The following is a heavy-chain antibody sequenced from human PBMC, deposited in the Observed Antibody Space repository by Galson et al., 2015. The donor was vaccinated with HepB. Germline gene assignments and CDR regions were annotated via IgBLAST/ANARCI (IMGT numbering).Heavy chain of an antibody. Sequence: SLRLSCAASGFTFSSYGMHWVRQAPGKGLEWVAGIWCDGSNTYYADSVKGRFTISRDKSKNTLYQQMNSLRAEDTAVYYCAKRCYNENYDFWGQGTLVTVSS. D-gene: IGHD1-1*01. V-gene: IGHV3-33*03. CDR1: GFTFSSYG. CDR3: AKRCYNENYDF. CDR2: IWCDGSNT. J-gene: IGHJ4*02.